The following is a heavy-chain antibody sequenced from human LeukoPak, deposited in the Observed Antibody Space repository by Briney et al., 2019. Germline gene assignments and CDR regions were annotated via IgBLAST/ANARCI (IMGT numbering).Heavy chain of an antibody. CDR2: IIPIFGTA. J-gene: IGHJ4*02. Sequence: SVKVSCKASGGTFSSYAISWVRQAPGQGLEWMGGIIPIFGTANYAQKFQGRVTITADESTSTAYMELSSLRSEDTAVYYCARSPNYYDSSGYEDYWGQGTLVTVSS. CDR3: ARSPNYYDSSGYEDY. CDR1: GGTFSSYA. V-gene: IGHV1-69*13. D-gene: IGHD3-22*01.